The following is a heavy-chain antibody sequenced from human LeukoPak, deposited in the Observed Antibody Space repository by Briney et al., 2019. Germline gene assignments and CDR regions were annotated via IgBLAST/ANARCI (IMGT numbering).Heavy chain of an antibody. J-gene: IGHJ4*02. Sequence: ASLKVSCKVSGYAFTSSGISWVRRAPGHGLEWMGLFSAYNVNTNYAQKLQGRVTMTTDTSTSTAYMELRSLRSDDTAVYYCASTLLDYWGQGTLVTVSS. V-gene: IGHV1-18*01. CDR1: GYAFTSSG. CDR3: ASTLLDY. CDR2: FSAYNVNT.